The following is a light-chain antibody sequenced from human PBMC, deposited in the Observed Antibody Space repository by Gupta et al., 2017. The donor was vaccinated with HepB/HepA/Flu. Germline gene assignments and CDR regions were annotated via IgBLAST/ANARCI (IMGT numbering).Light chain of an antibody. CDR1: QNILYSSNNRNY. J-gene: IGKJ4*01. V-gene: IGKV4-1*01. Sequence: DIVMTQSPDSLAVSLGERATINCKSSQNILYSSNNRNYLAWYQQKPGQPPKLLIYWASARESGVPDRFSGSGSGTDFTLTISSLQAEDVAVYYCQQYYSTPLTFGGGTXVDIK. CDR2: WAS. CDR3: QQYYSTPLT.